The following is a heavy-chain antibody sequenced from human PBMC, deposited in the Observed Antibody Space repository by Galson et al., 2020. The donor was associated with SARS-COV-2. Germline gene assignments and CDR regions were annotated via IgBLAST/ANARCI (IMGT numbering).Heavy chain of an antibody. CDR1: RRTFSSYA. J-gene: IGHJ4*02. Sequence: SVMFSCKASRRTFSSYAISCVRQAPGQGLEWMGGIIPIFGTANYAQKFQGRVTITADESTSTAYMELSSLRSEDTAVYYCASRTPTFSYYYDSSGYSLDYWGQGTLVTVSS. D-gene: IGHD3-22*01. V-gene: IGHV1-69*13. CDR2: IIPIFGTA. CDR3: ASRTPTFSYYYDSSGYSLDY.